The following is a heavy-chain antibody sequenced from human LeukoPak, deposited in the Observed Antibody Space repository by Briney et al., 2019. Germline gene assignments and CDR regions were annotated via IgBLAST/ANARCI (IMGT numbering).Heavy chain of an antibody. V-gene: IGHV4-34*01. Sequence: SETLPLTCAVYGGSFSGYYWSWIRQPPGKGLEWIGEINHSGSTNYNPSLKSRVTISVDTSKNQFSLKLSSVTAADTAVYYCAGADVVVTAPIDYWGQGTLVTVSS. CDR1: GGSFSGYY. D-gene: IGHD2-21*02. CDR3: AGADVVVTAPIDY. J-gene: IGHJ4*02. CDR2: INHSGST.